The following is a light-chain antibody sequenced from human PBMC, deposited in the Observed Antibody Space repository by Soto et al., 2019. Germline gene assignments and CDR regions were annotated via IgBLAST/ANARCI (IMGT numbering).Light chain of an antibody. CDR3: QQYGSSPMT. J-gene: IGKJ1*01. CDR2: GAS. V-gene: IGKV3-20*01. CDR1: QSVSSSY. Sequence: EIVVTQSPGTLSLSPGARSTLSCRASQSVSSSYLAWYQQKPGQSPRLLIYGASSRATGIPDRFSGSGSGTDFTLTSSRLEPEDFAVYYCQQYGSSPMTFGQGTKVDIK.